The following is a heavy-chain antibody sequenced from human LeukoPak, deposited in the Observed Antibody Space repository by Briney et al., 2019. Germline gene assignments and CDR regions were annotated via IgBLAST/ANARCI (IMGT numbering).Heavy chain of an antibody. Sequence: SETLSLTCTVSGGSISSYYWSWIRQPPGKGLEWIGYIYYSGSTNYNPSLKSRVTISVDTSKNRFSLKLSSVTAADTAVYYYARGGSTSYREFLYNWFDPWGQGTLVTVSS. V-gene: IGHV4-59*01. D-gene: IGHD3-10*01. J-gene: IGHJ5*02. CDR2: IYYSGST. CDR3: ARGGSTSYREFLYNWFDP. CDR1: GGSISSYY.